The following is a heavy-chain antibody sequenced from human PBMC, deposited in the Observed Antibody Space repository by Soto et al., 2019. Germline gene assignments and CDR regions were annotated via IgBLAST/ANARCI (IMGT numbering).Heavy chain of an antibody. CDR1: GFTFSSYA. V-gene: IGHV3-23*01. J-gene: IGHJ6*02. CDR2: ISGSGGST. D-gene: IGHD2-2*01. Sequence: EVQLLESGGGLVQPGGSLRLSCAASGFTFSSYAMSWVRQAPGKGLEWVSAISGSGGSTYYADSVKGRFTISRDNSKNTLYLQMNSLIAEDTAVYYCAKGQMPRNYYYGMDVWGQGTTVTVSS. CDR3: AKGQMPRNYYYGMDV.